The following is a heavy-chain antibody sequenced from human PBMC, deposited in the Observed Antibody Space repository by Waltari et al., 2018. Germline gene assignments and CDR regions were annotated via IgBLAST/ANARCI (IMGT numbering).Heavy chain of an antibody. J-gene: IGHJ3*02. CDR2: IFSNDEQ. CDR3: ARIRYNWNYGRGAFDI. V-gene: IGHV2-26*01. CDR1: GFSLSNARMG. D-gene: IGHD1-7*01. Sequence: QVTLKESGPVLVKPTETLTLTCTVSGFSLSNARMGVSWIRQPPGKALEWLAHIFSNDEQSYSTSLNSRLTISKDTSKSQVVLTMTNMDPVDTATYYCARIRYNWNYGRGAFDIWGQGTMVTVSS.